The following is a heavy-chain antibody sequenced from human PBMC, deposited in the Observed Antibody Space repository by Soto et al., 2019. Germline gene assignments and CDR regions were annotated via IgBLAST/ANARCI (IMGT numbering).Heavy chain of an antibody. CDR2: INHSGTT. D-gene: IGHD3-16*01. Sequence: QVQLQESGPGLVKPSGTLSLTCAVSNGSISNNDWLSWVRQPPGKGLEWIGEINHSGTTNYNPSLKSRVTILVDKSKNQFSLKLTSVTAADTAVYYCARGITFGGVIFDDWGQGTLVTVSS. CDR1: NGSISNNDW. J-gene: IGHJ4*02. V-gene: IGHV4-4*02. CDR3: ARGITFGGVIFDD.